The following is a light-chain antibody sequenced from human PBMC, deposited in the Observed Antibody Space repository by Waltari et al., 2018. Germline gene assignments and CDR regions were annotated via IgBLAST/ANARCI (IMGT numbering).Light chain of an antibody. CDR1: SSDVGGYNF. J-gene: IGLJ3*02. Sequence: QSALTQPRSVSGSPGRSVTISCTGTSSDVGGYNFVPWYQQHPGKVPKLVIYDVTKRPSGVPDRFSGSKAGNTASLTISGLQAEDEADYYCCSYAGYYTIWVFGGGTKLTVL. V-gene: IGLV2-11*01. CDR2: DVT. CDR3: CSYAGYYTIWV.